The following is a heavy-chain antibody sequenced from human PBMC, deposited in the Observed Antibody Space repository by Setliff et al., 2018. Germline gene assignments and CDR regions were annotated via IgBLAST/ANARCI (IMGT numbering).Heavy chain of an antibody. D-gene: IGHD2-15*01. CDR2: IYTSGST. J-gene: IGHJ4*02. Sequence: SETLSLTCTVSGGSINNGSYYWSWIRQPAGKGLEWIGHIYTSGSTNYNPSLKSRVTISVDTSKNQFSLKLSSVTAADTAVYYCASAAARYCSGRSCYAKLYFDHWGQGTLVTVSS. CDR3: ASAAARYCSGRSCYAKLYFDH. CDR1: GGSINNGSYY. V-gene: IGHV4-61*09.